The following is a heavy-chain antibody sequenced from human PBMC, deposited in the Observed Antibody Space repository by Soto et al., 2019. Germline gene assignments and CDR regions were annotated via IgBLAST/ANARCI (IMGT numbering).Heavy chain of an antibody. CDR1: GGSISSSNC. CDR2: IYHSGST. D-gene: IGHD6-13*01. Sequence: SETLSLTCAVSGGSISSSNCWSFVRQPPGKGLEWIGEIYHSGSTNYNPSLKSRVTISVDKSKNQFSLKLSSVTAADTAVYYCARDIAAAGAGDYYYGTDVWGQGTTVTVSS. CDR3: ARDIAAAGAGDYYYGTDV. V-gene: IGHV4-4*02. J-gene: IGHJ6*02.